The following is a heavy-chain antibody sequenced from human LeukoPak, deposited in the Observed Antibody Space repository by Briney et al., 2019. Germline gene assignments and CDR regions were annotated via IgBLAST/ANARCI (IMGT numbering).Heavy chain of an antibody. D-gene: IGHD4-17*01. CDR2: IYSGGNT. CDR3: ARRAGEYSHPYDY. Sequence: GGSLSLSCTVSGFTVSSNSMSWVRQAPGKGLEWVSFIYSGGNTHYSDSVKGRFTISRDNSKNTLYLQMNSLRADDTAVYYCARRAGEYSHPYDYWGQGTLVTVSS. V-gene: IGHV3-53*01. J-gene: IGHJ4*02. CDR1: GFTVSSNS.